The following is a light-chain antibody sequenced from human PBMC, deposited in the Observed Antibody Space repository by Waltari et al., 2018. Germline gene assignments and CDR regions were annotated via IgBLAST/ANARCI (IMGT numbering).Light chain of an antibody. CDR1: QGISSY. CDR2: SAS. CDR3: QQLNSYPLT. J-gene: IGKJ4*01. V-gene: IGKV1-9*01. Sequence: DIQLTQSPSFLSSSVGDRLTIPCRASQGISSYLSWYKVKPGKAPKLLIDSASTLQSGVPSSFSGSGSWTDFTLTISSLQPEDFATYYCQQLNSYPLTFGGGTKLEIK.